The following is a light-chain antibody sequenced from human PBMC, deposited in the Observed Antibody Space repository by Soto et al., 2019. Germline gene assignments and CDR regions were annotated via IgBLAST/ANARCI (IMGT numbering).Light chain of an antibody. CDR3: SSYTSSSTSD. Sequence: QSVLTQPASVSGSPGQSITISCTGTSSDVGGYNYVSWYQHHPGKAPKLIIYEVTYRPSGVSYRFSASKSGNTASLTISGLQAEDEADYYRSSYTSSSTSDFGTGTKVTV. CDR1: SSDVGGYNY. V-gene: IGLV2-14*01. J-gene: IGLJ1*01. CDR2: EVT.